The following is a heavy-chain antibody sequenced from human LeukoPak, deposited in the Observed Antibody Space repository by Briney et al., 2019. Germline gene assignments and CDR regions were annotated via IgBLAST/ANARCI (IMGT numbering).Heavy chain of an antibody. D-gene: IGHD6-6*01. Sequence: PSETLSLTCTVSGGSISSSSYYWGWIRQPPGKGLEWIGSIYYSGSTYYNPSLKSRVTMSVDTSKNQFSLKLSSVTAADTAVYYCARGGSSSSWDYWGQGTLVTVSS. CDR1: GGSISSSSYY. CDR3: ARGGSSSSWDY. CDR2: IYYSGST. J-gene: IGHJ4*02. V-gene: IGHV4-39*07.